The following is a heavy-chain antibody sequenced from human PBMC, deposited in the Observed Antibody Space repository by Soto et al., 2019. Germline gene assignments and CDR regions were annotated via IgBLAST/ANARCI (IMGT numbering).Heavy chain of an antibody. CDR2: ISAYKGNT. J-gene: IGHJ3*02. V-gene: IGHV1-18*01. D-gene: IGHD3-10*01. CDR3: ARYRSPGEDELPHASDI. CDR1: GYTFTSYG. Sequence: QVQLVQSGAEVKKPGASVKVSCKASGYTFTSYGMSWVRQAPGQGLEWMGWISAYKGNTHHAQKFQGRVTMTTDTSTSTAYMELRSVKSDDTAVYYCARYRSPGEDELPHASDIWCQGTMVTVSS.